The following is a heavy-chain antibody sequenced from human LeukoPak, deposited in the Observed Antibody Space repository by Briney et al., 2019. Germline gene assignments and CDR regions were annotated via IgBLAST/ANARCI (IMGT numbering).Heavy chain of an antibody. CDR2: MNSGGTSI. Sequence: GGSLRLSCAASGFTLSGYWMHWVRQAPGKGLVWVSHMNSGGTSIRYADSVKGRFTISRDNAKNTLYLQINSLRAEDTAVYYCACRDTVGQRAFDIWGRGTMVTVSS. CDR3: ACRDTVGQRAFDI. J-gene: IGHJ3*02. V-gene: IGHV3-74*01. CDR1: GFTLSGYW.